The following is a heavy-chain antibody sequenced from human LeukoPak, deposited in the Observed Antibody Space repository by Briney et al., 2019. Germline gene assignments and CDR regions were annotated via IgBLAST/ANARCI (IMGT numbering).Heavy chain of an antibody. Sequence: PSETLSLTCTVSSGSISNFHWTWIRQPAGKGLEWIGRVFTSGSTNYNPSLKSRVTMSVDTSKNQFSLKLTSVTAADTAVYYCARHPSGRMWLQQGGWFDPWGQGTLVTVSS. J-gene: IGHJ5*02. CDR2: VFTSGST. D-gene: IGHD5-24*01. CDR1: SGSISNFH. V-gene: IGHV4-4*07. CDR3: ARHPSGRMWLQQGGWFDP.